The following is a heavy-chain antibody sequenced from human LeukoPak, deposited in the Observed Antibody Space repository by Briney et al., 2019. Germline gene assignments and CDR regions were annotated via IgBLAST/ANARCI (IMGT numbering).Heavy chain of an antibody. D-gene: IGHD2-21*02. CDR3: ASPYCGGDCYDAFDI. CDR1: GFTFTSYW. V-gene: IGHV5-51*01. Sequence: QPGGSLRLSCAASGFTFTSYWIGWVRQMPGKGLEWMGIIYPGDSDTRYSPSFQGQVTISADKSISTAYLQWSSLKASDTAMYYCASPYCGGDCYDAFDIWGQGTMVTVSS. CDR2: IYPGDSDT. J-gene: IGHJ3*02.